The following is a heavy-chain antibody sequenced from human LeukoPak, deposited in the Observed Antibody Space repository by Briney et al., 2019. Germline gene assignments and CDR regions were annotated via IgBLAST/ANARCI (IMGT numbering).Heavy chain of an antibody. V-gene: IGHV1-2*02. J-gene: IGHJ3*02. Sequence: ASVKVSCKASGYTFTSYAMHWVRQAPGQRLEWMGWINPNSGGTNYAQKFQGRITMTRDTSISTAYMELSRLRSDDTALYYCARVVIDAFDIWGQGTKVTVSS. CDR3: ARVVIDAFDI. CDR1: GYTFTSYA. D-gene: IGHD3-22*01. CDR2: INPNSGGT.